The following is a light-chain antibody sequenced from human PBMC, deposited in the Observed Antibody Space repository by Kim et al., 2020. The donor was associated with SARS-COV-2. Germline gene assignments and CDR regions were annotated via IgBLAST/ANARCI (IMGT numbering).Light chain of an antibody. V-gene: IGLV1-47*01. CDR1: YSNIGRNY. CDR3: SVWDIGLSGWL. J-gene: IGLJ3*02. CDR2: KTD. Sequence: GQTVTLSCSGSYSNIGRNYVYWFQQVPGTAPKLLIYKTDQRPSGVPDRLSGSKSGTSASLAISGLRSEDEADYYCSVWDIGLSGWLFGGGTQLTV.